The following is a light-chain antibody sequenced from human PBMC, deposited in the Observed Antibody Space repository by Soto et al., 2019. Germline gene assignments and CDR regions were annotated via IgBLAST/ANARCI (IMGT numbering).Light chain of an antibody. CDR1: QSVSSN. J-gene: IGKJ4*01. CDR2: GAS. CDR3: QQYHNWPLT. Sequence: EIVMTQSPATLSVSPGERATLSCRASQSVSSNLAWHQQKPGQAPRLLIYGASTRVTGIPARFSGSGSGTEFTLTISSLQSEDFAVYYCQQYHNWPLTFGGGTKVEIK. V-gene: IGKV3-15*01.